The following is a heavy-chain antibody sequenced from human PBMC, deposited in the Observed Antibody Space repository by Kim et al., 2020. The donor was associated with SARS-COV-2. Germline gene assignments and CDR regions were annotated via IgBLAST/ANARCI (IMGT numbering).Heavy chain of an antibody. CDR2: IYYNGGT. CDR3: ARARTFDY. Sequence: SETPSLTCTVSGASLSSGGYYWSWIRQHPGKGLEWIGYIYYNGGTYYNPSLKSRVSISLDTSNNQLSLNLSSVTAADTAVYYCARARTFDYWGQGTLVTVSS. CDR1: GASLSSGGYY. J-gene: IGHJ4*02. V-gene: IGHV4-31*03.